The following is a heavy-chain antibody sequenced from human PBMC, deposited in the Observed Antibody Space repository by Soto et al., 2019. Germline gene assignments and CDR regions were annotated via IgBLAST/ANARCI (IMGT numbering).Heavy chain of an antibody. V-gene: IGHV3-9*02. J-gene: IGHJ6*02. CDR3: AREETAWPLAYGLDV. CDR1: GSSSDPFT. CDR2: LSWDRSTV. D-gene: IGHD2-21*02. Sequence: SLRLSCVASGSSSDPFTMHWVRELPGKGLEWVAGLSWDRSTVAYADSLQGLFTISRDHAKNSLSLQMTSMTAEDTAVYYCAREETAWPLAYGLDVWCQGTTVTVSS.